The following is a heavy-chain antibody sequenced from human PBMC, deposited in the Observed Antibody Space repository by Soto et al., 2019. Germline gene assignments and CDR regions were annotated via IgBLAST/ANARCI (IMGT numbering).Heavy chain of an antibody. CDR2: IYYSVST. CDR3: ARDRHNNYFDP. V-gene: IGHV4-31*03. CDR1: GASMSSGGYY. Sequence: SETLSLTCTVSGASMSSGGYYWTWIRQSPGKSLEWIGYIYYSVSTYYKPSFESRVAISLDTSRSQFSLTLHSVTAAVTAIYYCARDRHNNYFDPWGQGTLVTVSS. D-gene: IGHD6-6*01. J-gene: IGHJ5*02.